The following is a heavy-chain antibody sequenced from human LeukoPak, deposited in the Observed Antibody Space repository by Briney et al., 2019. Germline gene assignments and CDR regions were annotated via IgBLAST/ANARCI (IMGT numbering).Heavy chain of an antibody. J-gene: IGHJ4*02. V-gene: IGHV1-18*01. CDR3: ARGRGSGYYQYYFDY. CDR1: GYTFINYA. D-gene: IGHD3-22*01. CDR2: TSSYNGNT. Sequence: ASVKVSCKASGYTFINYAIHWVRQAPGQGFEWMGWTSSYNGNTNFGQNLQDRVTMTIDTSTSTAYMELRSLRSDDTAVYYCARGRGSGYYQYYFDYWGQGTLVTVSS.